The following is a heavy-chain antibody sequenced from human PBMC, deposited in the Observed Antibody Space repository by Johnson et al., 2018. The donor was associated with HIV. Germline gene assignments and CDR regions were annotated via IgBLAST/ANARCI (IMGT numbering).Heavy chain of an antibody. J-gene: IGHJ3*01. CDR3: ARDRVGDTALEV. V-gene: IGHV3-11*04. CDR2: ISGGGSAI. Sequence: QMQLVESGGGLVKPGGSLRLSCAVSGFTFSDYYMSWIRQAPGKGLEWISYISGGGSAIYYADSVRGRLTISRDNAKNSLYPQMNSRRAEDTAVDYCARDRVGDTALEVWGQGTLVTVSS. D-gene: IGHD1-26*01. CDR1: GFTFSDYY.